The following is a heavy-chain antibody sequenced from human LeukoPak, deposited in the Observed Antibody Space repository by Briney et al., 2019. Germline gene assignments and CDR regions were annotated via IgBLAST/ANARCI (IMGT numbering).Heavy chain of an antibody. J-gene: IGHJ6*02. D-gene: IGHD3-10*01. CDR3: ARDGAIIITGGGYYYGLDV. V-gene: IGHV1-18*01. CDR1: GYTFTSYG. CDR2: ISGYNGDT. Sequence: ASVKVSCKASGYTFTSYGISWVRQAPGQGLEWMGWISGYNGDTNYAQGLQGRVTMTTDTSTTTAFTELRSLRSDDTAVYYCARDGAIIITGGGYYYGLDVWGQGTTVTVSS.